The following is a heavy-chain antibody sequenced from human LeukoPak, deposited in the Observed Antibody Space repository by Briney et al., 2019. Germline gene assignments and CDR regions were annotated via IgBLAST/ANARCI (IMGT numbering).Heavy chain of an antibody. J-gene: IGHJ6*04. CDR2: IKQDGTDK. Sequence: GGSLRLSCATSGFTFTTYWMNWVRQAPGKGLEWVANIKQDGTDKYYVDSVKGRFTISRDNAKNSLYLQMNSLRAEDTAVYYCAELGITMIGGVWGKGTTVTISS. CDR3: AELGITMIGGV. V-gene: IGHV3-7*01. D-gene: IGHD3-10*02. CDR1: GFTFTTYW.